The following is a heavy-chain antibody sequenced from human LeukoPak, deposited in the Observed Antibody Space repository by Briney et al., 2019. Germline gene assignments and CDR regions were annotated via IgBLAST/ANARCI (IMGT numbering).Heavy chain of an antibody. CDR2: ISSSSSYI. Sequence: PGGYLRLSCAASGFTFSSYSMNWVRQAPGKGLEWVSSISSSSSYIYYADSVKGRFTISRYNAKNSLYLQMNSLRAEDTAVYYCAREGSSIAAATNWFDPWGQGTLVTVSS. CDR1: GFTFSSYS. D-gene: IGHD6-13*01. J-gene: IGHJ5*02. V-gene: IGHV3-21*01. CDR3: AREGSSIAAATNWFDP.